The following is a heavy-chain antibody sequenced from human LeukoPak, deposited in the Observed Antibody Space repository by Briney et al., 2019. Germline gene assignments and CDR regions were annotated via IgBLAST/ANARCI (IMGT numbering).Heavy chain of an antibody. Sequence: GASVTVSYMDSGYTFTNYCISLVRLAPGHPREWMGWISAYNGNTNYAQKLQGRVTMTTDTSTSTAYMELRSLRSDDTAVYYCARDRIAVVGGDYWGQGTLVTVSS. CDR2: ISAYNGNT. V-gene: IGHV1-18*01. CDR3: ARDRIAVVGGDY. D-gene: IGHD6-19*01. J-gene: IGHJ4*02. CDR1: GYTFTNYC.